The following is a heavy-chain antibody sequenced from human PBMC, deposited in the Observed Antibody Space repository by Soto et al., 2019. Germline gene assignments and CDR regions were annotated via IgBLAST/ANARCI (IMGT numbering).Heavy chain of an antibody. CDR1: GGSISSGDYY. CDR3: ARDRKGGPIDY. J-gene: IGHJ4*02. CDR2: IYYSGST. V-gene: IGHV4-30-4*01. D-gene: IGHD1-26*01. Sequence: QVQLQESGPGLVTPSQTLSLTCTVSGGSISSGDYYWSWIRQPPGKGMEWIGYIYYSGSTYYNPSLKSRVTISVDTSKNPFSLKLSSVTAADTAVCYCARDRKGGPIDYWGQGTLVTVSS.